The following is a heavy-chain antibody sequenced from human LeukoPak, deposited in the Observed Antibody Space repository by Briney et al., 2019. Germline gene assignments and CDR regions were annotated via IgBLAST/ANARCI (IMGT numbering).Heavy chain of an antibody. CDR3: ARRGLWSGYYCFDY. Sequence: PGGSLRLSCAASGFAFSGHWMSWVRQPPGKGLEWIGEINHSGGTNYNPSLKSRVSISVDTSKNQFSLKLSSVTAADTAVYYCARRGLWSGYYCFDYWGPGTLVTVSS. V-gene: IGHV4-34*01. CDR1: GFAFSGHW. CDR2: INHSGGT. D-gene: IGHD3-3*01. J-gene: IGHJ4*02.